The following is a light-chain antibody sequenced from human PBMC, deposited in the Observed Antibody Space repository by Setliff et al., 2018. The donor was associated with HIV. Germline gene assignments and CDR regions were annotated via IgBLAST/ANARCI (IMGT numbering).Light chain of an antibody. V-gene: IGLV2-14*01. CDR2: EVN. Sequence: ALTQPASVSGSPGQSITISCTGTNSDVGGYNFVSWYQQHPGKAPKVMLYEVNNRPSGVSNRFSGSKSGNTASLTISGLQAEDEADYYCTSYASSSTFVFGSGTKVTVL. J-gene: IGLJ1*01. CDR3: TSYASSSTFV. CDR1: NSDVGGYNF.